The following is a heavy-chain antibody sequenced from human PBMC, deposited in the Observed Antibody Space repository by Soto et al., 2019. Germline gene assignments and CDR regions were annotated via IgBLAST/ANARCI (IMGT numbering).Heavy chain of an antibody. CDR1: GFTFSSYA. CDR3: AKQARWFGELRYFDY. CDR2: ISGSGGST. J-gene: IGHJ4*02. D-gene: IGHD3-10*01. V-gene: IGHV3-23*01. Sequence: PGGSLRPSCAASGFTFSSYAMSVVRQAPGKGLEWVSAISGSGGSTYYADSVKGRFTITRDNSKNTLYLQMNSLRAEDTAVYYCAKQARWFGELRYFDYWGQGTLVTVSS.